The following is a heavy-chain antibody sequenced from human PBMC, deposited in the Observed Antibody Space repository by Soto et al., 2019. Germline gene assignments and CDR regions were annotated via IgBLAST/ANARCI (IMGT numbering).Heavy chain of an antibody. CDR1: GGSISSGDYY. Sequence: SETLSLTCTVSGGSISSGDYYWIWIRQPPGKGLEWIGYIYYSGSTYYNPSLKSRVTISVDTSKNQFSLKLSSVTAADTAVYYCARRRITMVRENWFDPWGQGTLVTVS. D-gene: IGHD3-10*01. V-gene: IGHV4-30-4*01. CDR2: IYYSGST. CDR3: ARRRITMVRENWFDP. J-gene: IGHJ5*02.